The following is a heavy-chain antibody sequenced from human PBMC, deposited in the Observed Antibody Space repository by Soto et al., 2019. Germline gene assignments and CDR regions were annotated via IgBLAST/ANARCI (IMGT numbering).Heavy chain of an antibody. V-gene: IGHV3-30*18. Sequence: QVQLVESGGGVVQPGRSLRLSCAASGFTFSSYGMHWVRQTPGKGLEWVAVISYDGSNKYYADSVKGRFTISRDNSKNTLYLQMNSLRAEDTAVYYCAQPTGRAVADPLGYWGQGTLVTVSS. J-gene: IGHJ4*02. D-gene: IGHD6-19*01. CDR2: ISYDGSNK. CDR3: AQPTGRAVADPLGY. CDR1: GFTFSSYG.